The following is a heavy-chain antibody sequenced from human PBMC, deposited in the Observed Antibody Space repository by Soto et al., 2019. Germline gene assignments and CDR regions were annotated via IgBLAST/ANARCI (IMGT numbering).Heavy chain of an antibody. J-gene: IGHJ6*02. D-gene: IGHD5-18*01. V-gene: IGHV3-30*18. CDR2: ISYDGSDK. CDR1: GFTFSTYA. CDR3: AKALRGYTYAFTAYYYGVDV. Sequence: RESLRLSCAASGFTFSTYAMHWVRQAPGKGLEWVALISYDGSDKYFADSVKGRFTVSRDNSRNTLYLQMDTLRAEDTAVYYCAKALRGYTYAFTAYYYGVDVWGQGTTVTVSS.